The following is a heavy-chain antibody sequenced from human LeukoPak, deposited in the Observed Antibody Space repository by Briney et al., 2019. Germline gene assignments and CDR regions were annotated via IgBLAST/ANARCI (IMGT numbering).Heavy chain of an antibody. CDR1: GFTFAGYW. D-gene: IGHD1-26*01. J-gene: IGHJ4*02. V-gene: IGHV3-7*01. CDR2: IKQDASEE. Sequence: PGRSLRLSCAASGFTFAGYWISWVRQAPGKGLEWVANIKQDASEEYYVDSVKGRFTISRDNAKNSLYLQMNSLRAEDTAVYYCVRDRGRASVDYWGQGTLVTVSS. CDR3: VRDRGRASVDY.